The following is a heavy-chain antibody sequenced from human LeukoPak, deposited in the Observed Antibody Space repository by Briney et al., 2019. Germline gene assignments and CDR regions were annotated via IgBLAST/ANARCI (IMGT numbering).Heavy chain of an antibody. V-gene: IGHV4-59*01. J-gene: IGHJ4*02. Sequence: PSETLSLTCTVSGGSISGYYWSWIRQPPGKGLEWIGYIYNSGSTNYNPSLKSRVTISLDTSRNQFSLRLNSVTAADTAIYYCARAWYSHGTFDHGGQGTLVTVSS. CDR3: ARAWYSHGTFDH. CDR1: GGSISGYY. D-gene: IGHD5-18*01. CDR2: IYNSGST.